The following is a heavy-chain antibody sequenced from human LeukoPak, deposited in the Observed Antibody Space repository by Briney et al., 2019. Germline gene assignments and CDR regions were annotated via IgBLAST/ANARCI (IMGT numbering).Heavy chain of an antibody. Sequence: GGSLRLSCSASGFTFSSYAMHWVRQAPGKGLEYVSALSSNGGSTYYADSVKGRFTISRDNSKNTLYLQMSSLRAEDTAVYYCVKDLLPGYSSGWSMNYWGQGTLVTVSS. J-gene: IGHJ4*02. CDR2: LSSNGGST. V-gene: IGHV3-64D*06. CDR3: VKDLLPGYSSGWSMNY. CDR1: GFTFSSYA. D-gene: IGHD6-19*01.